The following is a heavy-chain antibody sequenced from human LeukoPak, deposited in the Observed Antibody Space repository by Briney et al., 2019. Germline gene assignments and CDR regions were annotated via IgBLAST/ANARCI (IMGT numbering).Heavy chain of an antibody. CDR2: INPNSGGT. D-gene: IGHD1-1*01. J-gene: IGHJ4*02. CDR3: ARDYELGTAGTAYEYFDY. Sequence: ASVKVSCKASGYSFTDYFMQWVRHAPGQGLGWMGWINPNSGGTSYAQKFQGRVTMTRDTSISTAYMELSRLRSGDTAVYYCARDYELGTAGTAYEYFDYWGQGTLVTVSS. CDR1: GYSFTDYF. V-gene: IGHV1-2*02.